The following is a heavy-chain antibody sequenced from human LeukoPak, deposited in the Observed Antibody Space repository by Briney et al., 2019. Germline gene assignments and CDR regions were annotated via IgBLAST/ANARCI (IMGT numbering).Heavy chain of an antibody. CDR1: GGSISSSSYY. Sequence: SETPSLTCTVSGGSISSSSYYWGWIRQPPGKGLEWIGSIYYSGSTYYNPSLKSRVTISVDTSKNQFSLKLSSVTAADTAVYYCARDLDAFDIWGQGTMVTVSS. V-gene: IGHV4-39*07. J-gene: IGHJ3*02. CDR3: ARDLDAFDI. CDR2: IYYSGST.